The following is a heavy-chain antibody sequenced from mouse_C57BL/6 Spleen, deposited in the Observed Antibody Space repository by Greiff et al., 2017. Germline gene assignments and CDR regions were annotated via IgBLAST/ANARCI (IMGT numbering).Heavy chain of an antibody. CDR2: IYPRDGST. Sequence: QVQPQQSGPELVKPGASVKLSCKASGYTFTSYDINWVKQRPGQGLEWIGWIYPRDGSTKYNEKFKGKATLTVDTSSSTAYMELHSLTSEDSAVYFCARAGYDYDGGYYFDYWGQGTTLTVSS. V-gene: IGHV1-85*01. CDR3: ARAGYDYDGGYYFDY. J-gene: IGHJ2*01. D-gene: IGHD2-4*01. CDR1: GYTFTSYD.